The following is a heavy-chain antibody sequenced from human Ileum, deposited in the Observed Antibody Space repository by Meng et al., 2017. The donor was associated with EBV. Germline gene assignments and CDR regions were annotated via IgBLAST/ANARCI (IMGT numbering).Heavy chain of an antibody. CDR1: GFNFNIYA. CDR2: ITASGGTS. J-gene: IGHJ4*02. V-gene: IGHV3-23*01. CDR3: SNLPYTY. D-gene: IGHD2-2*01. Sequence: VHLWESGGGLVQPGGSLRLSCAASGFNFNIYAINWVRQAPGRGLEWVSGITASGGTSYYADSVKGRFSISRDNSANTVYLQMNSLRAEDTAVYFCSNLPYTYWGQGTLVTVFS.